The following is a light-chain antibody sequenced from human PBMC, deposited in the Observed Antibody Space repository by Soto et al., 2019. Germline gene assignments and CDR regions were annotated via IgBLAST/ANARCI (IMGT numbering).Light chain of an antibody. CDR2: NNH. V-gene: IGLV1-44*01. CDR1: SSNIGSKT. Sequence: QSVLTQAPSASGTPGQRVTISCSGSSSNIGSKTVNWYQQLPGMAPKLLIFNNHQRPTGVPDRFSGSKSGTSASLAISGLQSEDEADYYCAAWDDSLNACVFGSGTKLTVL. J-gene: IGLJ1*01. CDR3: AAWDDSLNACV.